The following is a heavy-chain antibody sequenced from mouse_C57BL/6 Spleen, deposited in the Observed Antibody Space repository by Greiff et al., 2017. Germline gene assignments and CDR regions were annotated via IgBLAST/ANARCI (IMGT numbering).Heavy chain of an antibody. D-gene: IGHD3-2*02. CDR1: GYTFTSYW. Sequence: QVQLQQPGAELVKPGASVKLSCKASGYTFTSYWMQWVKQRPGQGLEWIGEIDPSDSYTNYNQKFKGKATLTVDTSSSTAYMQLSSLPAEDSAVYYCARWGEAWFAYWGQGTLVTVSA. V-gene: IGHV1-50*01. CDR3: ARWGEAWFAY. CDR2: IDPSDSYT. J-gene: IGHJ3*01.